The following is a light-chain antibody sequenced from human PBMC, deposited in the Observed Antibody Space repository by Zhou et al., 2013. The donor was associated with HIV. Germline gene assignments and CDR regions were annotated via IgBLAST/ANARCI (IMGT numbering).Light chain of an antibody. V-gene: IGKV1-13*02. CDR1: QGIANA. Sequence: IQMTQSPSSVSASVGDRVTITCRTSQGIANALAWYQQKPGTAPTLLIYDASTLESGVPSRFSGSGSGTDFTLTISSLQPEDFATYYCQQANSFPPGFGGGTKVEIK. CDR2: DAS. J-gene: IGKJ4*01. CDR3: QQANSFPPG.